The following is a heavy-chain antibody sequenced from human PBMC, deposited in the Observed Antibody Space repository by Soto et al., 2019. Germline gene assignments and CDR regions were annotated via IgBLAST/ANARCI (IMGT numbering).Heavy chain of an antibody. CDR2: INNDGTNT. Sequence: GGSLMISGAGCGLTFRSSWMHWVRQAPGKGLVWVSRINNDGTNTDYADSVKGRFTISRDNAKNSLYLQMNSLRAEDTAVYYCARDLSITGTLALDYWGQGTLVTVSS. CDR1: GLTFRSSW. D-gene: IGHD1-7*01. V-gene: IGHV3-74*01. CDR3: ARDLSITGTLALDY. J-gene: IGHJ4*02.